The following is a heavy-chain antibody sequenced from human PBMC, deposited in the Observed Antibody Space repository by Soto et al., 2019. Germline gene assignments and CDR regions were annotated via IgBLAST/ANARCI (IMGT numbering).Heavy chain of an antibody. D-gene: IGHD3-3*01. CDR2: MNPNSGNT. J-gene: IGHJ5*02. CDR3: ARRGYDFSSGSGPNWFDP. V-gene: IGHV1-8*01. CDR1: GYTFASYD. Sequence: ASVKVSCKASGYTFASYDINWVRQATGQGLEWMGWMNPNSGNTGYAQKFQGRVTMTRNTSISTAYMELSSLRSEDTAVYYCARRGYDFSSGSGPNWFDPWGQGTLVTVSS.